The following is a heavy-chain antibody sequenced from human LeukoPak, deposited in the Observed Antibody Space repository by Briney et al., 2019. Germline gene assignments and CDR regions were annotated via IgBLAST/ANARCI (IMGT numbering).Heavy chain of an antibody. CDR2: IWYDGSNK. V-gene: IGHV3-33*01. J-gene: IGHJ4*02. CDR1: GFTFSSYG. CDR3: ARDGSGSYPPAFDY. Sequence: SGRSPRLSCAASGFTFSSYGMHWVRQAPGKGLEWVAVIWYDGSNKYYADSVKGRFTISRDNSKNTLYLQMNSLRAEDTAVYYCARDGSGSYPPAFDYWGQGTLVTVSS. D-gene: IGHD3-10*01.